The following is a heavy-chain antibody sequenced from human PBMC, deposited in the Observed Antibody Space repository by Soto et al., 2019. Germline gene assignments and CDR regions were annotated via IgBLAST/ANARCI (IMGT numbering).Heavy chain of an antibody. CDR2: ISGSGGST. Sequence: EVQLLESGGGLVQPGGSLRLSCAASGFTFSSYAMSWVRQAPGKGLEWVSAISGSGGSTYYADSVKGRFTISRDNSKNTLYLQMNSLRAEDTAVYYCAKEGGQGGIAVAGDAFDIWGQGTMVTVSS. D-gene: IGHD6-19*01. J-gene: IGHJ3*02. CDR3: AKEGGQGGIAVAGDAFDI. CDR1: GFTFSSYA. V-gene: IGHV3-23*01.